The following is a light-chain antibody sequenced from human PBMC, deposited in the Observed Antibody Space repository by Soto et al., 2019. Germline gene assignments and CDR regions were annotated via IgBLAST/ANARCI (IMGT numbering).Light chain of an antibody. CDR1: QSVSSR. Sequence: EIIMTQSPDILSVSPGEGATLSCRASQSVSSRLAWYQQKPGQAPRLLIHDASTRATGVPARFSGSGSGTEFTLTISSLQAEDFAIYYCQHYNNWPPWTFGRGTKVDIK. J-gene: IGKJ1*01. CDR3: QHYNNWPPWT. CDR2: DAS. V-gene: IGKV3-15*01.